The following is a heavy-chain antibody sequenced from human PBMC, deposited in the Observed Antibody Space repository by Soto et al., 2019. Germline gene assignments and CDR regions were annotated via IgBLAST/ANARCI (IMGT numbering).Heavy chain of an antibody. D-gene: IGHD3-10*01. CDR1: GYTFTRCG. Sequence: ASVTVSCKASGYTFTRCGISWVRQAPGQGLEWMGWIRAENGHTNYAQKLQGRVTMTTDTSTRPAYMELRSLRSDATAVYYCARDPGITMVREAFDIWGQGTMDTVS. V-gene: IGHV1-18*01. CDR3: ARDPGITMVREAFDI. J-gene: IGHJ3*02. CDR2: IRAENGHT.